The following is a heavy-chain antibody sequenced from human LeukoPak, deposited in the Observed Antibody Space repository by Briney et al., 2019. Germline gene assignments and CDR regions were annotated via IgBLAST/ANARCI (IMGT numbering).Heavy chain of an antibody. CDR2: ISAYNGNT. CDR3: ARVGYNSGLYYYYYYMDV. D-gene: IGHD5-24*01. CDR1: GYTFTSYG. J-gene: IGHJ6*03. V-gene: IGHV1-18*01. Sequence: APVKVSCKASGYTFTSYGISWVRQAPGQGLEWMGWISAYNGNTNYAQKLQGRVTMTTDTSTSTAYMELRSLRSDDTAVYYCARVGYNSGLYYYYYYMDVWGKGTTVTVSS.